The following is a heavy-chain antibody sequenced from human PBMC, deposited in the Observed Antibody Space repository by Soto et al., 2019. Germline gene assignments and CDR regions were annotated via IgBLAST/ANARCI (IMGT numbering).Heavy chain of an antibody. CDR2: IYTSGST. V-gene: IGHV4-4*07. Sequence: PSETLSLPCTVSGGSISSYYWSWIRQPAGKGLEWIGRIYTSGSTNYNPSLKSRVTMSVDTSKNQFSLKLSSVTAADTAVYYCARDLMTTVTATWFDPWGQGTLVTVS. D-gene: IGHD4-17*01. CDR3: ARDLMTTVTATWFDP. CDR1: GGSISSYY. J-gene: IGHJ5*02.